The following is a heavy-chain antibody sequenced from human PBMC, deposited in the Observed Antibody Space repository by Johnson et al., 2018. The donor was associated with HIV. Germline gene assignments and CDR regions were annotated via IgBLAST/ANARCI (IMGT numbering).Heavy chain of an antibody. CDR2: ISYDGSNK. D-gene: IGHD5-12*01. V-gene: IGHV3-30*03. CDR3: ARGRKDIEAADGLDNDAFDM. J-gene: IGHJ3*02. Sequence: QVQLVESGGGVVQPGRSLRLSCAASGFTFSSYGMHWVRQSPGKGLEWVAVISYDGSNKYYADSVKGRFTISRDNSKNTLYLQMDSLRPEDTAVYYCARGRKDIEAADGLDNDAFDMWGQGTLVTVSS. CDR1: GFTFSSYG.